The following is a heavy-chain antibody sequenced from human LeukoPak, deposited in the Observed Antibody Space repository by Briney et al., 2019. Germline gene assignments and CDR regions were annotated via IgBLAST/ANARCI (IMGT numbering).Heavy chain of an antibody. Sequence: GGSLRLSCAASGFTFSSYAMSWVRQAPGKGLEWVSAISGSGGSTYYADSVEGRFTISRDNSKNTLYLQMNSLRAEDTAVYYCAKGSRVTTILDWFDPWGQGTLVTVSS. V-gene: IGHV3-23*01. J-gene: IGHJ5*02. D-gene: IGHD1-14*01. CDR2: ISGSGGST. CDR1: GFTFSSYA. CDR3: AKGSRVTTILDWFDP.